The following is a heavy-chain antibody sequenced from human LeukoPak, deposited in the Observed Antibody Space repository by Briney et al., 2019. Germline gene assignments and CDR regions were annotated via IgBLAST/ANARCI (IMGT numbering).Heavy chain of an antibody. D-gene: IGHD3-3*01. CDR3: AKDGGFWSDYSYFDY. V-gene: IGHV3-21*06. CDR2: ISSRSSFK. J-gene: IGHJ4*02. Sequence: GGSLRLSCAASGFTLSSHRMYWVRQAPGKGLEWVSSISSRSSFKDYADSVKGRFTISRDDAKNLLYLQMNSLRAEDTAVYFCAKDGGFWSDYSYFDYWGQGTQVTVSS. CDR1: GFTLSSHR.